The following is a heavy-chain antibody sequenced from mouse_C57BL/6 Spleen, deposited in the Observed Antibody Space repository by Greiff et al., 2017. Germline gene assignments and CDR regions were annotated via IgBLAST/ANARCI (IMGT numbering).Heavy chain of an antibody. V-gene: IGHV1-52*01. CDR3: AREGNLYYFDY. CDR1: GYTFTSYW. Sequence: QVQLQQPGAELVRPGSSVKLSCKASGYTFTSYWMHWVKQRPIQGLEWIGNIDPSDSETHYNQKFKDKATLTVDKSSSTAYMQLSSLTSDDSAVYYCAREGNLYYFDYWGQGTTLTVSS. CDR2: IDPSDSET. J-gene: IGHJ2*01. D-gene: IGHD2-1*01.